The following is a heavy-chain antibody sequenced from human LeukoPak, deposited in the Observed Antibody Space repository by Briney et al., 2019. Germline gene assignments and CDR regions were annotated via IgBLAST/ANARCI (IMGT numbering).Heavy chain of an antibody. CDR3: ARYTAMVTNFDY. J-gene: IGHJ4*02. Sequence: PSETLSLTCTVSGGSISSYYWSWIRQPPGKGLEWIGYIYYSGSTNYNPSLKSRVTISVDTSKNQFSLKLSSVTAADTAVYYCARYTAMVTNFDYWGQGTLVTVSS. CDR2: IYYSGST. D-gene: IGHD5-18*01. V-gene: IGHV4-59*01. CDR1: GGSISSYY.